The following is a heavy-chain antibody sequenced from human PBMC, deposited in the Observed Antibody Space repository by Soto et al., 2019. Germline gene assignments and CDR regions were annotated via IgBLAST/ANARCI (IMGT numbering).Heavy chain of an antibody. Sequence: SETLSLTCAVYGGSFSGYYWNWIRQPPGKGLEWIGEINHSGSTNYSPSLKSRVTISVDTSKSQFSLKLSSVTAADTAVYYCARGLAAAGIPYYYYYMDVWGKGTTVTVSS. CDR3: ARGLAAAGIPYYYYYMDV. V-gene: IGHV4-34*01. CDR2: INHSGST. J-gene: IGHJ6*03. D-gene: IGHD6-13*01. CDR1: GGSFSGYY.